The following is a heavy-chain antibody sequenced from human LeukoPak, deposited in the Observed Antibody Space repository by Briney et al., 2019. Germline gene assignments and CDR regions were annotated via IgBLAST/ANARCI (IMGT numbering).Heavy chain of an antibody. CDR1: GGTFSSYA. CDR2: IIPIFGTA. Sequence: SVKVSCKASGGTFSSYAISWVRQAPGQGLEWMGRIIPIFGTANYAQKFQGRVTITTDESTSTAYMELSSLRSEDTAVYYCARGRARIAVAGTGAFDIWGQGTMVTVSS. CDR3: ARGRARIAVAGTGAFDI. J-gene: IGHJ3*02. V-gene: IGHV1-69*05. D-gene: IGHD6-19*01.